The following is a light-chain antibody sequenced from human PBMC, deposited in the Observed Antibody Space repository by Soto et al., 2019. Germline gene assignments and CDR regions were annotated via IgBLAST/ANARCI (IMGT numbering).Light chain of an antibody. CDR3: QQSYTST. J-gene: IGKJ1*01. CDR2: GAS. CDR1: QSISNY. Sequence: DSQMTQSRVSLSASVGGRVTIICRASQSISNYLSWYQQKPGKAPKLLIYGASSLQSGVPSRFSGSASGTDFTLTISSLQPEDFATYYCQQSYTSTFGQGTKVDIK. V-gene: IGKV1-39*01.